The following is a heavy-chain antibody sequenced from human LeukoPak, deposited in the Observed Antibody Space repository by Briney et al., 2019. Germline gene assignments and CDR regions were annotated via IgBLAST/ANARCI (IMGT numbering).Heavy chain of an antibody. Sequence: GGSLRLSCAASGFTFSSYWMCWVRQAPGKGLEWVANIGRDGSDKNYVDSVRGRFTISRDNVKNSLYLQMNNLRAEDTGVYYCAGVDYGEDYWGQGTLVTVSS. CDR1: GFTFSSYW. J-gene: IGHJ4*02. D-gene: IGHD4-17*01. CDR2: IGRDGSDK. V-gene: IGHV3-7*01. CDR3: AGVDYGEDY.